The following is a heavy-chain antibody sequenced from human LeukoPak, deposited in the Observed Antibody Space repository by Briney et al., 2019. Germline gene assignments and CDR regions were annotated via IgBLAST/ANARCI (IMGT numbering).Heavy chain of an antibody. CDR3: ARAPIGSCSGGSCYYYYGMDV. V-gene: IGHV3-74*01. CDR1: GFTFSSYW. Sequence: SGGSLRLSCAASGFTFSSYWMHWVRQAPGKGLVWVSRINSDGSSTSYADSVKGRFTISRDNAKNTLYLQMNSLRAEDTAVYYCARAPIGSCSGGSCYYYYGMDVWGQGTTVTVSS. D-gene: IGHD2-15*01. CDR2: INSDGSST. J-gene: IGHJ6*02.